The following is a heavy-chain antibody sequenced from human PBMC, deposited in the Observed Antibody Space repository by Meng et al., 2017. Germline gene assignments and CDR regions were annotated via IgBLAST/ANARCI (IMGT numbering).Heavy chain of an antibody. CDR1: GGSISSSSYY. Sequence: RPQAQGLGPGLVKPSETLSLPCTVSGGSISSSSYYWGWIRQPPGKGLEWIGSIYYSGSTYYNPSLKSRVTISVDTSKNQFSLKLSSVTAADTAVYYCARDGIAAAGTGRSYFQHWGQGTLVTVSS. D-gene: IGHD6-13*01. J-gene: IGHJ1*01. CDR3: ARDGIAAAGTGRSYFQH. CDR2: IYYSGST. V-gene: IGHV4-39*06.